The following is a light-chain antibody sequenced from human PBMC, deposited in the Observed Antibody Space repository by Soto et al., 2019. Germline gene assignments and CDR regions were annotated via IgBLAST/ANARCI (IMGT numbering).Light chain of an antibody. J-gene: IGKJ1*01. CDR2: TAA. CDR3: QQSNSLPQT. V-gene: IGKV1-39*01. CDR1: QSVSSN. Sequence: DIQMTQSPSSLSASVGDRATITCRASQSVSSNLNWYQQKPGKAPKLLIYTAASLQSGVPSRFSGSGSGTDFTLTIASLQLEDFATYYCQQSNSLPQTFGQGTKVEIK.